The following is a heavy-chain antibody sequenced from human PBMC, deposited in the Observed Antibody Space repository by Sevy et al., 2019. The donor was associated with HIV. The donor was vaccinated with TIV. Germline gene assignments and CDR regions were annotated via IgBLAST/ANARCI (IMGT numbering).Heavy chain of an antibody. J-gene: IGHJ4*02. V-gene: IGHV1-8*01. Sequence: ASVKVSCKASGYTFTFYDINWVRQATGQGLEWVGWMNPNSGNTGYAQKFQGRATMTRNTSISTAYMELSSLRSEDTAVFYCARGASLYSSSIIEYDYWCQGTLVTVSS. D-gene: IGHD6-6*01. CDR1: GYTFTFYD. CDR2: MNPNSGNT. CDR3: ARGASLYSSSIIEYDY.